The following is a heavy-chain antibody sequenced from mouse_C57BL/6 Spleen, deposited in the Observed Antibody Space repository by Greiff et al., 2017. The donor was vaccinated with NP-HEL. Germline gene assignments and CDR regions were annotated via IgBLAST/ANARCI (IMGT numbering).Heavy chain of an antibody. V-gene: IGHV1-59*01. CDR2: IDPSDSYT. CDR3: ARSDSSGYVRDYYAMDY. D-gene: IGHD3-2*02. J-gene: IGHJ4*01. CDR1: GYTFTSYW. Sequence: QVQLQQPGAELVRPGTSVKLSCKASGYTFTSYWMHWVKQRPGQGLEWIGVIDPSDSYTSYNQKFKGKATLTVDTSSSTAYMQLRSLTSEDSAVYYCARSDSSGYVRDYYAMDYWGQGTSVTVSS.